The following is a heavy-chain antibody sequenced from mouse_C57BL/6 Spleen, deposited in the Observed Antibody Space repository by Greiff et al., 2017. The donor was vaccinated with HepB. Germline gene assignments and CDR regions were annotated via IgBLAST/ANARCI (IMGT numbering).Heavy chain of an antibody. CDR3: ARILITTVVAENYAMDY. Sequence: VQLQQSVAELVRPGASVKLSCTASGFNIKNTYMHWVKQRPEQGLEWIGRIDPANGNTKYAPKFQGKATITADTSSNTAYLQLSSLTSEDTAIYYCARILITTVVAENYAMDYWGQGTSVTVSS. V-gene: IGHV14-3*01. D-gene: IGHD1-1*01. CDR2: IDPANGNT. J-gene: IGHJ4*01. CDR1: GFNIKNTY.